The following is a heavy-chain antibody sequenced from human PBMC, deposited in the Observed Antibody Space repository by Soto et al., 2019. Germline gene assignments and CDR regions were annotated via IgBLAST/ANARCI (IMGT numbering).Heavy chain of an antibody. D-gene: IGHD3-16*01. CDR1: GFSFSSYG. V-gene: IGHV3-30*18. CDR3: AKDINTGPWLWGADS. CDR2: VSDDDSKR. J-gene: IGHJ4*02. Sequence: QVQLVESGGGVVQPGRSLRLSCAASGFSFSSYGKHWVRQAAGKGLEWVACVSDDDSKRYHIDSVKGRFTISRDNSKNTLYLEMNGLRAEDTPVYYCAKDINTGPWLWGADSWGQGTLVTVSS.